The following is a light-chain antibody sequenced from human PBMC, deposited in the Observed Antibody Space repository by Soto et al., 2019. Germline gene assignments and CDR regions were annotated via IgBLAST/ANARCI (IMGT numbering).Light chain of an antibody. CDR3: SSYAGSNNFV. J-gene: IGLJ1*01. CDR1: SSDVGGYTY. Sequence: QSVLTQPPSASGSPAQSVTISCTGTSSDVGGYTYVSWYQQHPGKAPKLVIFEVNKRPSGVPDRFSGSQSGNAASLTVYGLRTEDEADYYCSSYAGSNNFVLGTGTKVTVL. CDR2: EVN. V-gene: IGLV2-8*01.